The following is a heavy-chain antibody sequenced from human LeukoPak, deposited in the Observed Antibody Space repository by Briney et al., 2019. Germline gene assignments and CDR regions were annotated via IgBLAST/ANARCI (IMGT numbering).Heavy chain of an antibody. CDR3: ARRGVPAARGWFDP. CDR1: GDSISSDNW. Sequence: SETLSLTCAVSGDSISSDNWWSWVRQPPGKGLEWIGEISHSGSTNYNPSLKSRVTISVDTSKNQFSLKLTSVTAADTAVYYCARRGVPAARGWFDPWGQGTLVTVSS. D-gene: IGHD2-2*01. CDR2: ISHSGST. J-gene: IGHJ5*02. V-gene: IGHV4-4*02.